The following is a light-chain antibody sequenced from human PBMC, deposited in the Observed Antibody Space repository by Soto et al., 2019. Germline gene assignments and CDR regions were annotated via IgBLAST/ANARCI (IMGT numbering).Light chain of an antibody. Sequence: EIVLTQSPCTLSLSPGERATLSCRASQTVTSSYLAWYQQKPGQAPRLLIHGASSRATDIPDRFSGSGSGADFTLTISRLEPEDFAVYYCQQYGRSPPAFGQGTKVEIK. CDR3: QQYGRSPPA. CDR2: GAS. J-gene: IGKJ1*01. V-gene: IGKV3-20*01. CDR1: QTVTSSY.